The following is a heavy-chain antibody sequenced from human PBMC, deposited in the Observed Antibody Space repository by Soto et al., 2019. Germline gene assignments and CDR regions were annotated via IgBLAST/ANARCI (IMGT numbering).Heavy chain of an antibody. J-gene: IGHJ5*02. V-gene: IGHV4-34*01. D-gene: IGHD6-13*01. Sequence: SETLSLTCAVYGGSFSGYYWSWIRQPPGKGLEWIGEINHSGSTNYNPSLKSRVTISVDTSKNQFSLKLSSVTAADTAVYYCARYVDSSSWFRVDNWFDPWGQGTLVTVSS. CDR3: ARYVDSSSWFRVDNWFDP. CDR1: GGSFSGYY. CDR2: INHSGST.